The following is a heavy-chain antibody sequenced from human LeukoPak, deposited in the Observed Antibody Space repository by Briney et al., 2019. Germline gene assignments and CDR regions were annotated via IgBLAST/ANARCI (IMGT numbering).Heavy chain of an antibody. V-gene: IGHV4-4*07. J-gene: IGHJ3*02. CDR1: GAYISSYY. CDR3: ARVTNDAFDI. CDR2: IYTSGST. Sequence: PSETLSLTCTVSGAYISSYYWNWIRQPAGKRLEWIGRIYTSGSTNYSPSLKSRVTISVDMPKNQFSLKLSSVTAADTAVYYCARVTNDAFDIWGQGTMVTVSS. D-gene: IGHD4-11*01.